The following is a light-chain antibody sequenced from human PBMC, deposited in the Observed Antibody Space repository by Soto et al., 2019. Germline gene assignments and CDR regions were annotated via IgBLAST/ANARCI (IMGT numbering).Light chain of an antibody. CDR3: SSYTTGSTWV. CDR2: EVT. V-gene: IGLV2-14*01. J-gene: IGLJ3*02. Sequence: QSALTQPPSVSGSPGQSITISCTGSITDVGTYKYVSWYQQHPHKAPKLMIYEVTQRPSGVSNRFSGSKSGNTASLTISGLQTEDEADYYCSSYTTGSTWVFGGGTQLT. CDR1: ITDVGTYKY.